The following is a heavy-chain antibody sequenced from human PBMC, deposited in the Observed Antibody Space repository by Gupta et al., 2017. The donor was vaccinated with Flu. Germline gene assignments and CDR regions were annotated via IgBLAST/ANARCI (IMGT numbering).Heavy chain of an antibody. D-gene: IGHD2-15*01. V-gene: IGHV3-74*01. CDR3: AREVVNNWLDP. Sequence: EVQLVASGGGLVQPGGSLRLSCAASGFTLSSHWTHWDRQAPGKGLLWVVRGKCDGRATSYADSVKCRFTISRDNAKDTLYLQRNSLRAEDTALYYCAREVVNNWLDPWGQGTLVTVSS. J-gene: IGHJ5*02. CDR1: GFTLSSHW. CDR2: GKCDGRAT.